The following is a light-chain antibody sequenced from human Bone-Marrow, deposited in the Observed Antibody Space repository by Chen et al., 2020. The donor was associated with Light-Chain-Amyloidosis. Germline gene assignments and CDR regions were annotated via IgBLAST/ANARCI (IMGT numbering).Light chain of an antibody. Sequence: SYVLTQPSSVSVAPGQTATIACGGNNIGSTSVHWYQQTPGQAPLLVVYDDSDRPSAIPERLSGSNSGNTATLPISRVEAGDEADYYCQVWDRSSDRPVFGGGTKLTVL. J-gene: IGLJ3*02. CDR3: QVWDRSSDRPV. CDR2: DDS. V-gene: IGLV3-21*02. CDR1: NIGSTS.